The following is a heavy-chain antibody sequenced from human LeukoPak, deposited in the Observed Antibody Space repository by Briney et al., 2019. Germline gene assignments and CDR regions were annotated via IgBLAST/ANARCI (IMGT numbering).Heavy chain of an antibody. CDR2: INPNSGGT. CDR3: ARDLNREYSGFTDY. V-gene: IGHV1-2*04. CDR1: GYTFTGYY. Sequence: ASVKVSCKASGYTFTGYYMHWVRQAPGQGLEWMGWINPNSGGTNYAQKFQGWVTMTRDTSISTAYMELNRLRSDDTAVYYCARDLNREYSGFTDYWGQGTLVTVSS. D-gene: IGHD5-12*01. J-gene: IGHJ4*02.